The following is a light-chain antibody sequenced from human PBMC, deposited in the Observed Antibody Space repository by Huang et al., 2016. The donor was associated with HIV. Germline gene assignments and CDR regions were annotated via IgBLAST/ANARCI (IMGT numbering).Light chain of an antibody. V-gene: IGKV3-15*01. CDR3: QQYNDWPLFT. Sequence: EIVMTQSPATLSVFPGERATLSFRASQSVSSNLAWYQQKPGQAPRLLIYGASTRATGIPARFSGSGSGTEFTLTISSLQSEDFAVYYCQQYNDWPLFTFGPGTKVDIK. J-gene: IGKJ3*01. CDR2: GAS. CDR1: QSVSSN.